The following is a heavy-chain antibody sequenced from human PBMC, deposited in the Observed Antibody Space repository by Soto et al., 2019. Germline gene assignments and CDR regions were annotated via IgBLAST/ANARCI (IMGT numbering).Heavy chain of an antibody. CDR2: ISGSGGST. Sequence: GGSLRLSCAASGFTFSSYAMSWVRQAPGKGLEWVSAISGSGGSTYYADSVKGRFTISRDNSKNTLYLQMNSLRAEDTAVYYCATPYDSSGYAGYYYYYYGIDVWGRGNTVTVS. V-gene: IGHV3-23*01. CDR3: ATPYDSSGYAGYYYYYYGIDV. J-gene: IGHJ6*02. D-gene: IGHD3-22*01. CDR1: GFTFSSYA.